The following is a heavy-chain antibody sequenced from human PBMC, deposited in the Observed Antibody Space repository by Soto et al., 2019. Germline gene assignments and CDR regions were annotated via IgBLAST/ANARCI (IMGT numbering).Heavy chain of an antibody. V-gene: IGHV4-34*01. J-gene: IGHJ4*02. CDR1: GGSFSGYY. D-gene: IGHD3-10*01. CDR3: AREYVSGSYPFDY. CDR2: INHSGST. Sequence: PSETLSLTCAVYGGSFSGYYWSWIRQPPGKGLEWIGEINHSGSTNYNPSLKSRVTISVDTSKNQFSLKLSSVTAADTAVYYCAREYVSGSYPFDYWGQGTRVTVSS.